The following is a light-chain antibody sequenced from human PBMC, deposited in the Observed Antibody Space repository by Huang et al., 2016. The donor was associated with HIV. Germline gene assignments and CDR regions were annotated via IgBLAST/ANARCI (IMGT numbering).Light chain of an antibody. J-gene: IGKJ1*01. CDR3: QQYNTFWT. V-gene: IGKV1-5*03. CDR1: QTVSTW. Sequence: DIQMTQSPFTLSASVGDRVTITGRASQTVSTWLAWYQQKPGKARKRLIYTASTVESGVSSRFSGSGSGTEFTLTISSLQPDEFATYYCQQYNTFWTFGQGTKVDVK. CDR2: TAS.